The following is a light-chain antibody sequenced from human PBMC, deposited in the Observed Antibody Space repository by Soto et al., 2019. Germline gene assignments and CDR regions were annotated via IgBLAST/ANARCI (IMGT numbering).Light chain of an antibody. Sequence: QSALTQPPSLSGTPGQRVTISCSGSNSNIGRYSVNWYQHFPGTAPKILIYSDDERPSGVPDRFAGSKSGTSASLAISGLQSEDEVEYYCAAWDDNLNGPLCGGGTKLTVL. CDR2: SDD. J-gene: IGLJ3*02. CDR1: NSNIGRYS. CDR3: AAWDDNLNGPL. V-gene: IGLV1-44*01.